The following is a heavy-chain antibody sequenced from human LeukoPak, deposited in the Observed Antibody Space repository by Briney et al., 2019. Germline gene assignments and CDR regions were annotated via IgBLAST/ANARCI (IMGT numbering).Heavy chain of an antibody. CDR1: GLTFSSYW. V-gene: IGHV3-74*01. Sequence: HPGGSLRLSCAASGLTFSSYWMHLVRQAPGKGLVWVSRINSDGSSTSYADSVKGRFTISRDNAKNTLYLQMNSLRAEDTAVYYCARVAPEDRRPITEYFQHWGQGTLVTVSS. CDR3: ARVAPEDRRPITEYFQH. J-gene: IGHJ1*01. D-gene: IGHD1-14*01. CDR2: INSDGSST.